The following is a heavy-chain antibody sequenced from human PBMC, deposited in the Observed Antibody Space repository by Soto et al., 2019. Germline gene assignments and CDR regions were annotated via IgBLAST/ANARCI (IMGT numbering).Heavy chain of an antibody. CDR2: ISYDGSNK. CDR3: AKSPQHGDFDYVNY. V-gene: IGHV3-30*18. CDR1: GFTFRNYG. D-gene: IGHD4-17*01. Sequence: QVQLVESGGGVVQPGRSLRLSCAASGFTFRNYGMHWVHQAPGKGLEWVAVISYDGSNKYYVDSVKGRFTISRDNSRNTLFLQMNSLRLEDTAVYFCAKSPQHGDFDYVNYWGQGSLVLVSS. J-gene: IGHJ4*02.